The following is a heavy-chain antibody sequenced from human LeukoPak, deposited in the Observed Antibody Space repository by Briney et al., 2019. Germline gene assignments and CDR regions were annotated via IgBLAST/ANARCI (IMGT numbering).Heavy chain of an antibody. CDR2: ISASGSST. V-gene: IGHV3-23*01. D-gene: IGHD6-13*01. CDR3: VRKEAQHLAFLLGAFHV. J-gene: IGHJ3*01. CDR1: GFTLTTYA. Sequence: PGGSLRLSCAASGFTLTTYAMTWVRQAPGKGLEWVSTISASGSSTYYVGSVKGRFTISRANSKNTLHLQMNSLRAEDTAVYYCVRKEAQHLAFLLGAFHVWGQGTMVTVSS.